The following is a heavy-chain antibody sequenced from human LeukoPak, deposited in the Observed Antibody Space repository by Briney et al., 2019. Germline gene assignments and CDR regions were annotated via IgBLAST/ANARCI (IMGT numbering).Heavy chain of an antibody. J-gene: IGHJ5*02. CDR2: IRYDGSNK. V-gene: IGHV3-30*02. CDR1: GFTFSSYG. CDR3: ARGDLYDYVWGSYRGCPFDP. D-gene: IGHD3-16*02. Sequence: GGSLRLSCAPSGFTFSSYGMHWVRQAPGKGLEWVAFIRYDGSNKYYADSVKGRFTISRDNSKNTLYLQMNSLRAEDTAVYYCARGDLYDYVWGSYRGCPFDPWGQGTLVTVSS.